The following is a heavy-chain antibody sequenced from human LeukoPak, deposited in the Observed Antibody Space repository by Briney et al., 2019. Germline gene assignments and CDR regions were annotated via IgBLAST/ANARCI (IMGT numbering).Heavy chain of an antibody. V-gene: IGHV3-30*03. D-gene: IGHD1-26*01. CDR3: ARDSGSYSC. CDR1: GFTFSIYG. J-gene: IGHJ4*02. CDR2: ISYDGSNK. Sequence: PGRSLRLSCAASGFTFSIYGMHWVRQAPGKGLEWVAVISYDGSNKYYADSVKGRFTISRDNAKNSLYLQMNSLRAEDMAVYYCARDSGSYSCWGQGTLVTVSS.